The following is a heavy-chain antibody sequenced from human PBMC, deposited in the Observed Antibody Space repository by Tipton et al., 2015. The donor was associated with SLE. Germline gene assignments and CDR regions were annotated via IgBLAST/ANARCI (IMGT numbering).Heavy chain of an antibody. CDR3: ARHRETIPTVTGAGAFDI. CDR1: GGSIIRHY. CDR2: IYYSGST. D-gene: IGHD5-12*01. J-gene: IGHJ3*02. V-gene: IGHV4-39*07. Sequence: TLSLTCTVSGGSIIRHYWSWIRQPPGKGLEWMGSIYYSGSTSYNPSLKSRVPISVDTSKNQFSLTLSSVTAADTAVYYCARHRETIPTVTGAGAFDIWGQGTMVTVSS.